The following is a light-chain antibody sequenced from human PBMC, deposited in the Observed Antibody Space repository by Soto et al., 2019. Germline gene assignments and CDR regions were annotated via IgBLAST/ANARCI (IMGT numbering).Light chain of an antibody. CDR2: EVT. Sequence: QSVLTQPRSVSGSPGQSVTISCTGTSSDVGAYKYVSWYQHYPGEAPKVMIYEVTNRPSGLSNRFSGSKSDNTASLTISGLQAEDEADYYCVSHISVAYRSIYVFGTGTKVTVL. J-gene: IGLJ1*01. CDR3: VSHISVAYRSIYV. V-gene: IGLV2-14*01. CDR1: SSDVGAYKY.